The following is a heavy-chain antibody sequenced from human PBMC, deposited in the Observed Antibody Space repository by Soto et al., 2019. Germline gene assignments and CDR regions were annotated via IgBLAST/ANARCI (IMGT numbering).Heavy chain of an antibody. Sequence: GGSLRLSCAASGFTFSNAWMSWVRQAPGKXLEWVGRIKSKTDGGTTDYAAPVKGRFTISKDDSKNTLNLQMNSLKTEDTAVYYCTTEGPGYCTNGVCSRLDYWGQGTLVTVSS. V-gene: IGHV3-15*01. CDR1: GFTFSNAW. CDR2: IKSKTDGGTT. CDR3: TTEGPGYCTNGVCSRLDY. J-gene: IGHJ4*02. D-gene: IGHD2-8*01.